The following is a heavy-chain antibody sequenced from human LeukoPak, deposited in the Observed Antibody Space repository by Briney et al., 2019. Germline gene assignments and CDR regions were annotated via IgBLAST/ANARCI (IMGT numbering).Heavy chain of an antibody. CDR2: IIPILGIA. D-gene: IGHD1-26*01. CDR3: ARGISGSYYDWFDP. V-gene: IGHV1-69*04. Sequence: ASVKVSCKASGGTFSSYAISWVRQAPGQGLEWMGRIIPILGIANYAQKFQGRVTITADESTSTAYMELSSLRSEDTAVYYCARGISGSYYDWFDPWGQGTLVTVSS. CDR1: GGTFSSYA. J-gene: IGHJ5*02.